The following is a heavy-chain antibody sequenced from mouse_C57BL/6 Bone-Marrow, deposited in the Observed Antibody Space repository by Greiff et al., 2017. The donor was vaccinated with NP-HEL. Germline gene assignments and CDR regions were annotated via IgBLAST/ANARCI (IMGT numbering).Heavy chain of an antibody. Sequence: EVQLQESGPGLVKPSQSLSLTCSVTGYSITSGYYWNWIRQFPGNKLEWMGYISYDGSNNYNPSLKNRISITRDTSKNQFFLKLNSVTTEDTATYYCARGRKPYWFAYWGQGTLVTVSA. CDR3: ARGRKPYWFAY. D-gene: IGHD6-1*01. V-gene: IGHV3-6*01. CDR2: ISYDGSN. J-gene: IGHJ3*01. CDR1: GYSITSGYY.